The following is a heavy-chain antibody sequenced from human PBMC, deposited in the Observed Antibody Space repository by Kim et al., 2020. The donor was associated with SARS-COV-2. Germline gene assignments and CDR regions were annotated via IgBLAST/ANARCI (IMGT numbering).Heavy chain of an antibody. CDR2: IKQDGSEK. D-gene: IGHD2-21*02. Sequence: GGSLRLSCAASGFTFSSYWMSWVRQAPGKGLEWVANIKQDGSEKYYVDSVKGRFTISRDNAKNSLYLQMNSLRAEDTAVYYCATDLAYCGGDCYSGWYFDLWGRGTLVTVSS. CDR3: ATDLAYCGGDCYSGWYFDL. CDR1: GFTFSSYW. V-gene: IGHV3-7*01. J-gene: IGHJ2*01.